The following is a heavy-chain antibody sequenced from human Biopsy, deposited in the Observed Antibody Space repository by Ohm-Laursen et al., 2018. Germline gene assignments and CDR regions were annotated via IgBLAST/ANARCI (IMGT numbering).Heavy chain of an antibody. J-gene: IGHJ4*02. CDR2: IIPIFDTA. Sequence: SSVKVSCKTSGGTLSNYAINWVRQAPGQGLEWMGGIIPIFDTANYAQKFQDRVTITADKSTFTAYMELSSLRSEDTAVYYCVLASFDYWGQGTLVTVPS. CDR3: VLASFDY. CDR1: GGTLSNYA. V-gene: IGHV1-69*06.